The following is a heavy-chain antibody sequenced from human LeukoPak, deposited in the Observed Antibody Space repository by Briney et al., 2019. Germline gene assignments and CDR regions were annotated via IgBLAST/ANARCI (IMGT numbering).Heavy chain of an antibody. Sequence: GGSLRLPCAASGFTVSNNYMNWVRQAPGKGLEWVSVIYSGGSTYYADSVKGRFTISRDSSKNTLYLQMNGLRAEDTAVYYCAKVAEVGATGYYYMDVWGKGTTVTISS. D-gene: IGHD1-26*01. CDR2: IYSGGST. CDR1: GFTVSNNY. V-gene: IGHV3-66*01. J-gene: IGHJ6*03. CDR3: AKVAEVGATGYYYMDV.